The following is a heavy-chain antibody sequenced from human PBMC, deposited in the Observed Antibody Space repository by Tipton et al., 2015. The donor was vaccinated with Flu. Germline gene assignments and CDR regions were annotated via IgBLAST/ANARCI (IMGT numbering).Heavy chain of an antibody. CDR1: GGSISNYY. CDR3: ARVGVVTPFDY. V-gene: IGHV4-59*07. Sequence: TLSLTCTVSGGSISNYYWSWIRQPPGKGLEWIGQIYYSGSTNYNPSLKSRVTISVDTSKNQFSLKLSSVTAADTAVYYCARVGVVTPFDYWGQGTLVTVSS. J-gene: IGHJ4*02. CDR2: IYYSGST. D-gene: IGHD4-23*01.